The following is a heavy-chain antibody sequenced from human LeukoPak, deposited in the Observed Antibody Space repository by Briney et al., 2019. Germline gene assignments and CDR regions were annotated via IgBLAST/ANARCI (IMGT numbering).Heavy chain of an antibody. CDR3: ATSAASAGYD. CDR2: INEDGSTK. J-gene: IGHJ4*02. D-gene: IGHD6-13*01. Sequence: GGSLRLSCAASGFIFTKYWMSWVRQAPGKGLEWVGNINEDGSTKFYVDSVKGRFSMSRDNAQNSVYLQLNSLRIEDTAVYYCATSAASAGYDWGQGTLVIVSP. V-gene: IGHV3-7*03. CDR1: GFIFTKYW.